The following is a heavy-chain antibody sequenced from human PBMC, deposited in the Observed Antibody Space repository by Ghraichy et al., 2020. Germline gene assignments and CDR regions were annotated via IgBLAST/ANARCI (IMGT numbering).Heavy chain of an antibody. CDR3: ARQSEAFGELSINTPLKDYYYYGMDV. V-gene: IGHV4-59*08. CDR1: GGSISSYY. CDR2: IYYSGST. Sequence: SETLSLTCTVSGGSISSYYWSWIRQPPGKGLEWIGYIYYSGSTNYNPSLKSRVTISVDTSKNQFSLKLSSVTAADTAVYYCARQSEAFGELSINTPLKDYYYYGMDVWGQGTTVTISS. J-gene: IGHJ6*02. D-gene: IGHD3-10*01.